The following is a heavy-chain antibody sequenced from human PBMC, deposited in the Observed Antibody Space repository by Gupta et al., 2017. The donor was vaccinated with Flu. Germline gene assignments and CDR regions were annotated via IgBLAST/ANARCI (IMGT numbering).Heavy chain of an antibody. CDR1: GGSISSYY. CDR3: AGTFSGSYYFDF. J-gene: IGHJ4*02. Sequence: QVQLQESGPGLVKPSETLPLTCAVSGGSISSYYWSWIRQPPGKGLEWIAYIYYTGATNYNPSLKSRVTISLDTSKNQVSLNLSSVTAADTAVYYCAGTFSGSYYFDFWGQGTLVTVSS. V-gene: IGHV4-59*08. CDR2: IYYTGAT. D-gene: IGHD1-26*01.